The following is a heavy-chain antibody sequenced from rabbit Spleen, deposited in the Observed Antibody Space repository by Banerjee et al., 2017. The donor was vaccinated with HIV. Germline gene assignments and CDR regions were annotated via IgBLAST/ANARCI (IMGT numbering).Heavy chain of an antibody. D-gene: IGHD1-1*01. CDR3: VREVYHILGL. CDR1: GFSFSEKE. J-gene: IGHJ4*01. Sequence: QEQLVESGGGLVQPEGSLTLTCTASGFSFSEKEVMCWVRQAPGKGLEWIGYIDPVFGITVYASWVNGRFTISRDNAQNTLYLQLNSLTAADTATYFCVREVYHILGLWGPGTLVTVS. CDR2: IDPVFGIT. V-gene: IGHV1S47*01.